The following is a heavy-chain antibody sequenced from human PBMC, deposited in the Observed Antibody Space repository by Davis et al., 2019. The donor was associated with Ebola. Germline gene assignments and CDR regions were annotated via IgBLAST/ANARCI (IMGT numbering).Heavy chain of an antibody. J-gene: IGHJ5*02. CDR3: ARGLGYCSGGSCYSGWFDP. V-gene: IGHV1-3*04. Sequence: AASVKVSCKASGYSFTRYAMHWVRQAPGQRLEWMGCINTGNGYTKYSQKFQDRVTITRDTSATTAFMELSSLRSEDTAVYYCARGLGYCSGGSCYSGWFDPWGQGTLVTVSS. CDR1: GYSFTRYA. CDR2: INTGNGYT. D-gene: IGHD2-15*01.